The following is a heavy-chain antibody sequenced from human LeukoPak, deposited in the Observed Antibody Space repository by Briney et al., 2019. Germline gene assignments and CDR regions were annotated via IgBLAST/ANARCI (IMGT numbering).Heavy chain of an antibody. J-gene: IGHJ4*02. V-gene: IGHV1-69*13. Sequence: ASVKVSCKASGGTFSSYAISWVRQSPGQGLEWMGGIIPIFGTANYAQKFQGRVTITADESTSTAYMELSSLRSEDTAVYYCASGGYYYDSSGLGYWGQGTLVTVSS. CDR1: GGTFSSYA. CDR2: IIPIFGTA. D-gene: IGHD3-22*01. CDR3: ASGGYYYDSSGLGY.